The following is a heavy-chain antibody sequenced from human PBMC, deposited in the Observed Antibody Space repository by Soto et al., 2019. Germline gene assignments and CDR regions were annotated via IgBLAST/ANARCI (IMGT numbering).Heavy chain of an antibody. J-gene: IGHJ4*02. Sequence: QVQLVESGGGLVKPGGSLRLSCAASGFRFSDYYMSWIRQAPWKGLEWLAYISSSADTIYYADSVKGRFSISRDNAKNTLYLQMNSLRAEDTAVYYCARVVRVGAMIYWGQGTLVSVSS. D-gene: IGHD1-26*01. V-gene: IGHV3-11*01. CDR2: ISSSADTI. CDR1: GFRFSDYY. CDR3: ARVVRVGAMIY.